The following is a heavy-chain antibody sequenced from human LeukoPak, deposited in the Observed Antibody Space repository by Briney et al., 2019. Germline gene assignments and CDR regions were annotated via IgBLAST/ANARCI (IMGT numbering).Heavy chain of an antibody. V-gene: IGHV3-21*01. CDR2: NSSSSSYI. CDR3: ARDIAAAGDFDY. CDR1: GFTFSSYS. J-gene: IGHJ4*02. D-gene: IGHD6-13*01. Sequence: GGSLRLSCAASGFTFSSYSMNWVRQAPGKGLEWVSSNSSSSSYIYYADSVKGRFTISRDNAENSLYLQMNSLRAEDTAVYYCARDIAAAGDFDYWGQGTLVTVSS.